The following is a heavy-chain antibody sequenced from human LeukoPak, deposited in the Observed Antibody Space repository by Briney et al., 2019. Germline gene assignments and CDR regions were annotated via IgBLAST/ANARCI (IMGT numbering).Heavy chain of an antibody. Sequence: GGSLRLSCAASGFTFSSYAVHWVRQAPGKGLEWVAVISYDGSNKYYADSVKGRFTISRDNSKNTLYLQMNSLRAEDTAVYYCARDLVDFWSGYIDYWGQGTLVTVSS. D-gene: IGHD3-3*01. CDR2: ISYDGSNK. CDR1: GFTFSSYA. CDR3: ARDLVDFWSGYIDY. J-gene: IGHJ4*02. V-gene: IGHV3-30-3*01.